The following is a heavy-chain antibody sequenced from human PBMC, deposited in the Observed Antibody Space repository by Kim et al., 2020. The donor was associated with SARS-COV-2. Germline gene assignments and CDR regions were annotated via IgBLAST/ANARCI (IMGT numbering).Heavy chain of an antibody. D-gene: IGHD2-15*01. J-gene: IGHJ6*02. V-gene: IGHV1-2*04. CDR3: ARDRVGYCSGGSCEGDYYYYGMDV. Sequence: ASVKVSCKASGYNFTGYYMHWVRQAPGQGLEWMGWINPNSGGTNYAQKFQGWVTMTRDTSISTAYMELSRLRSDDTAVYYCARDRVGYCSGGSCEGDYYYYGMDVWGQGTTVTVSS. CDR2: INPNSGGT. CDR1: GYNFTGYY.